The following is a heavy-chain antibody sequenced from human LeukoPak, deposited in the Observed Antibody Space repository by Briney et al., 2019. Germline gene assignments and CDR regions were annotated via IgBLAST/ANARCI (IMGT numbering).Heavy chain of an antibody. V-gene: IGHV4-59*11. Sequence: SETLSLTCTVSGGSISSHYWSWIRQPPGKGLEWIGYIYYSGSTNYNPSLKSRVTISVDTSKNQFSLKLSSVTAADTAAYYCARSGRYCSSTSCSNFDYWGQGTLVTVSS. J-gene: IGHJ4*02. CDR1: GGSISSHY. D-gene: IGHD2-2*01. CDR2: IYYSGST. CDR3: ARSGRYCSSTSCSNFDY.